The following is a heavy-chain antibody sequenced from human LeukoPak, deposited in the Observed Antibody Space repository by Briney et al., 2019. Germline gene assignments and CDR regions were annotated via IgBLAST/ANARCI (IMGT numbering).Heavy chain of an antibody. D-gene: IGHD3-10*01. CDR2: IYWNDDK. Sequence: SGPTLVNPTQTLTLTCTFSGFSLSTSGVGVGWVRQPPGKALEWLALIYWNDDKRYSPSLKSRLTITKDTSKNQVVLTMTNMDPVDTATYYCAHSSSRLLWFGDPNWFDPWGQGTLVTVSS. CDR1: GFSLSTSGVG. V-gene: IGHV2-5*01. CDR3: AHSSSRLLWFGDPNWFDP. J-gene: IGHJ5*02.